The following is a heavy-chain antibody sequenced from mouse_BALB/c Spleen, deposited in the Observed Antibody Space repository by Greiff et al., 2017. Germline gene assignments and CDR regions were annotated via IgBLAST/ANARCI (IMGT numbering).Heavy chain of an antibody. J-gene: IGHJ2*01. V-gene: IGHV5-15*02. Sequence: EVKVVESGGGLVQPGGSRKLSCAASGFTFSDYGMAWVRQAPGKGPEWVAFISNLAYSIYYADTVTGRFTISRENAKNTLYLEMSSLRSEDTAMYYCARKYYGSQYYFDYWGQGTTLTVSS. D-gene: IGHD1-1*01. CDR2: ISNLAYSI. CDR1: GFTFSDYG. CDR3: ARKYYGSQYYFDY.